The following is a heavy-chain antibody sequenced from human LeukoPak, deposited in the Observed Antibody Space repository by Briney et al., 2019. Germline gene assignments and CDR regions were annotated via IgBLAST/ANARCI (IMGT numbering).Heavy chain of an antibody. CDR2: IIPIFGTA. CDR3: ASRIAADPYYFDY. V-gene: IGHV1-69*05. CDR1: GGTFSSYA. Sequence: SVKVSCKASGGTFSSYAISWVRQAPGQGLEWMGGIIPIFGTANYAQKFQGRVTITTDESTSTAYMELSSLRSEDTAVYYCASRIAADPYYFDYWGQGTLVTVSS. J-gene: IGHJ4*02. D-gene: IGHD6-6*01.